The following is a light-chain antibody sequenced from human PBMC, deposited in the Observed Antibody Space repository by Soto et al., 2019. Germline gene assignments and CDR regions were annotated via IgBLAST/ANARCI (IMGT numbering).Light chain of an antibody. CDR1: SGSVSTNNY. CDR2: TTD. J-gene: IGLJ3*02. CDR3: VLYMGRGISV. Sequence: QTVVTQEPSFSVSPGGTVTLTGGLSSGSVSTNNYPSWYQQTPGQPPRTLIYTTDIRSSGVPDRFSGSMVGNKAALTITGAQAEDESDYHCVLYMGRGISVFGGGTKRTVL. V-gene: IGLV8-61*01.